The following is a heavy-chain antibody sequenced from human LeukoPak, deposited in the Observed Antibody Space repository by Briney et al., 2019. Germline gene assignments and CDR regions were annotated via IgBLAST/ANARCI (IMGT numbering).Heavy chain of an antibody. D-gene: IGHD2-15*01. CDR1: GYTFTSYV. CDR2: INAGNGDT. Sequence: ASVKVSCKASGYTFTSYVMHWVRQAPGQRLEWMGWINAGNGDTKYSQKFQGRVTITRDTSASTAYMELRSLRSDDTAVYYCARDTKVVAATHFGYWGQGTLVTVSS. J-gene: IGHJ4*02. V-gene: IGHV1-3*01. CDR3: ARDTKVVAATHFGY.